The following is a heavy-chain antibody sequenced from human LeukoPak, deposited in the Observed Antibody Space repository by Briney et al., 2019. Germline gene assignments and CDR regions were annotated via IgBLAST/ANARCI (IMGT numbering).Heavy chain of an antibody. V-gene: IGHV4-39*01. CDR3: ARQNWDDNYYYGMDV. CDR1: GGSLTSSSYY. CDR2: IYYSGST. D-gene: IGHD1-1*01. Sequence: PSETLSLTCTVSGGSLTSSSYYWGWIRQPPGKGLEWIGSIYYSGSTYYNPSLKSRVTISVDTSKNHFSLKLSSVTAADTAVYYCARQNWDDNYYYGMDVWGQGTTVTVSS. J-gene: IGHJ6*02.